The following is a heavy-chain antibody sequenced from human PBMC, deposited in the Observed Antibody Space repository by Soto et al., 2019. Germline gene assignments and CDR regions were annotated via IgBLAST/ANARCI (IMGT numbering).Heavy chain of an antibody. Sequence: PGGSLRLSCAASGFPFSSYGMHWVRQAPGKGLEWVAVIWYDGSNKYYADSVKGRFTISRDNSKNTLYLQMNSLRAEDTAVYYCARDTGYMDVWGKGTTVTVSS. CDR3: ARDTGYMDV. CDR1: GFPFSSYG. J-gene: IGHJ6*03. V-gene: IGHV3-33*01. D-gene: IGHD4-4*01. CDR2: IWYDGSNK.